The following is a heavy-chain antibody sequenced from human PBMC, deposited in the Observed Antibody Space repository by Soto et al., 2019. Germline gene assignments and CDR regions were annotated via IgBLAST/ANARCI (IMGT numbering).Heavy chain of an antibody. J-gene: IGHJ4*02. Sequence: QITLKESGPTLVKPTQTLTLTCTFSGFSLTTDGVGVDWIRQHPGKALEWLGLIYWNDEERYRPSLQSRLTITKDTSRNQVVLTMTNMDPVDTATYYCAHRTTVTSGINWGQGTQVTVSS. CDR2: IYWNDEE. V-gene: IGHV2-5*01. CDR1: GFSLTTDGVG. D-gene: IGHD4-4*01. CDR3: AHRTTVTSGIN.